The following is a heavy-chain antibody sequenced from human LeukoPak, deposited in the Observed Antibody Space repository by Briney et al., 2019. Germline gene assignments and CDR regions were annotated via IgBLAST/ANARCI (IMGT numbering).Heavy chain of an antibody. V-gene: IGHV3-30*03. CDR3: SRDGSGWSRDV. Sequence: GGSLRLSCAASGFTFSNYGMHWVRQAPGKGLEWVALISSDGRNEYYADSGKDRFTISRDNSKNTLYLQMNSLRAEDTAVYYCSRDGSGWSRDVWGPGTTVTVSS. CDR1: GFTFSNYG. D-gene: IGHD6-19*01. CDR2: ISSDGRNE. J-gene: IGHJ6*02.